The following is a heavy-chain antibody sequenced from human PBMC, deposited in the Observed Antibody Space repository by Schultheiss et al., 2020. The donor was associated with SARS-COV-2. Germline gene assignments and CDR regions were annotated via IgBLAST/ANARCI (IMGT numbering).Heavy chain of an antibody. Sequence: GESLKISCAASGFTFSGSAMHWVRQASGKGLEWVGRIRSKANSYATAYAASVKGRFTISRDDSKNTAYLQMNSLKTEDTAVYYCTRLNFRREFDPWGQGTLVTVSS. D-gene: IGHD3-10*01. CDR2: IRSKANSYAT. V-gene: IGHV3-73*01. J-gene: IGHJ5*02. CDR3: TRLNFRREFDP. CDR1: GFTFSGSA.